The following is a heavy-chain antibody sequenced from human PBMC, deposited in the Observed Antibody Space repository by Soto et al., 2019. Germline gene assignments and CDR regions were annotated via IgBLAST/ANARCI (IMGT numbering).Heavy chain of an antibody. CDR1: GFTFRSYV. J-gene: IGHJ1*01. CDR3: ARWGTTGGLDV. V-gene: IGHV3-30*19. Sequence: QVQLVESGGGVVQPGTSLRVSCVGSGFTFRSYVIHWVRQAPGKGLEWVALTSYDGSNKYYGDSVRGRFTISRDSSRNTVELKLDSLRLEDTALYYCARWGTTGGLDVWGQGTLVSVSS. CDR2: TSYDGSNK. D-gene: IGHD3-16*01.